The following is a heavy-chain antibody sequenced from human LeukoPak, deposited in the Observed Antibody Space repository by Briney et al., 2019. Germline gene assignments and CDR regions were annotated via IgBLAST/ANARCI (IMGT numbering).Heavy chain of an antibody. J-gene: IGHJ4*02. Sequence: SGTLSLTCAVSGGSISSYYWRWIRQPPGKGLEWVGYIYYSGSTNYNPSLKSRVTISVDTSKNQFSLKLSSVTAADTAVYYCGRTTYYYDSSLYFDYWGQRTLVTVSS. CDR3: GRTTYYYDSSLYFDY. V-gene: IGHV4-59*08. CDR1: GGSISSYY. D-gene: IGHD3-22*01. CDR2: IYYSGST.